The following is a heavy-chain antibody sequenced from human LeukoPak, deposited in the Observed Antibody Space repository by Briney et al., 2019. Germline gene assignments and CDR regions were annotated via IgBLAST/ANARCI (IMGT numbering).Heavy chain of an antibody. Sequence: GASVRVSCKAAGYTFTGYYMFWVRQAPGQGLEWMGRINPNSGGTNYAQKFQGRVTMTRDTPISTAYMELSRLRSDDTAVYYCARGYCSGGSCYSVENWFDPWGQGTLVIVSS. CDR3: ARGYCSGGSCYSVENWFDP. V-gene: IGHV1-2*06. CDR1: GYTFTGYY. D-gene: IGHD2-15*01. J-gene: IGHJ5*02. CDR2: INPNSGGT.